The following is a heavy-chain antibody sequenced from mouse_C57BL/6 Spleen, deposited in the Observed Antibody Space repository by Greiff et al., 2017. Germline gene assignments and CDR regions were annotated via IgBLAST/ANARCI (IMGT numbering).Heavy chain of an antibody. Sequence: QVQLKQPGAELVKPGASVKLSCKASGYTFTSYWMQWVKQRPGQGLEWIGEIDPSDSYTNYNQKFKGKATLTVDTSSSTAYMQLSSLTSEDSAVYYCARYTTVVATDWYFDVWGTGTTVTVSS. V-gene: IGHV1-50*01. CDR1: GYTFTSYW. CDR2: IDPSDSYT. J-gene: IGHJ1*03. CDR3: ARYTTVVATDWYFDV. D-gene: IGHD1-1*01.